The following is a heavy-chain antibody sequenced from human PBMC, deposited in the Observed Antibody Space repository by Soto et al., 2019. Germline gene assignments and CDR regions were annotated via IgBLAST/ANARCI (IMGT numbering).Heavy chain of an antibody. J-gene: IGHJ3*01. CDR2: VWSNGINK. CDR1: GFSFTNYG. CDR3: VRERGPFDAFDF. V-gene: IGHV3-33*01. Sequence: GGSLRLSCATSGFSFTNYGMHWVRQAPGKGLEWVAVVWSNGINKYYADSVRGRFTISRDNSRNSLSLLMNSLRVEDTALYYCVRERGPFDAFDFWGQGTMVTVS.